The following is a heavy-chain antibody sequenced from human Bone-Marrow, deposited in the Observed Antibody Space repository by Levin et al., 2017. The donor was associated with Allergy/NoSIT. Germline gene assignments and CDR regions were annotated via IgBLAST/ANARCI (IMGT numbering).Heavy chain of an antibody. CDR1: GYTFTSYY. J-gene: IGHJ4*02. CDR3: ARGDDMLTGYYLY. CDR2: INPSGGST. V-gene: IGHV1-46*01. Sequence: GGSLRLSCKASGYTFTSYYMHWVRQAPGQGLEWMGIINPSGGSTSYAQKFQGRVTMTRDTSTSTVYMELCSLRSEDTAVYYCARGDDMLTGYYLYWGQGTLVTVSS. D-gene: IGHD3-9*01.